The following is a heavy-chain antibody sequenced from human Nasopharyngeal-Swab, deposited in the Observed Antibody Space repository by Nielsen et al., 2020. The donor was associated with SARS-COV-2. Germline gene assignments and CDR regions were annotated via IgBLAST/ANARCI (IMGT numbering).Heavy chain of an antibody. CDR3: ARDNSRGGSYAGVYYFDY. CDR1: GFTFSSYS. V-gene: IGHV3-33*08. J-gene: IGHJ4*02. CDR2: IWYDGSNK. D-gene: IGHD1-26*01. Sequence: GESLKISCAASGFTFSSYSMNWVRQAPGKGLEWVAVIWYDGSNKYYADSVKGRFTISRDNSKKTRYLQMNSLRAEDTAVYYCARDNSRGGSYAGVYYFDYWGQGTLVTVSS.